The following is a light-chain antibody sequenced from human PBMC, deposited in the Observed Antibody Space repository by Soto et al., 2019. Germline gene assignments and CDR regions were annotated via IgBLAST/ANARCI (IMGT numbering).Light chain of an antibody. CDR2: GAS. V-gene: IGKV3D-15*01. J-gene: IGKJ1*01. Sequence: EIVMTQSPATLSVSPGERATLSCRASQSVSSNLAWYQQKPGQAPRLLIYGASTRATGIPARLSGSGSGTDFTLTISSLQPEDVAVHCCQQDYNFPSWTFGQGTKVDI. CDR1: QSVSSN. CDR3: QQDYNFPSWT.